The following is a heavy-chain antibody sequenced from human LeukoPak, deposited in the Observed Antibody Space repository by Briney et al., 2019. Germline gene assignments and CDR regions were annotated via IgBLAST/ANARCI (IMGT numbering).Heavy chain of an antibody. CDR2: TSSDLNVK. J-gene: IGHJ4*02. Sequence: GSLRLSCAASGFTFRNYVIHWVRQAPGKGLEWVAVTSSDLNVKLYADSVKGRFIISRDNSRSTLYLQMNSLRPEDTAIYYCAREGYYGSGSPPSFDYWGQGTLVTVSS. D-gene: IGHD3-10*01. V-gene: IGHV3-30-3*01. CDR1: GFTFRNYV. CDR3: AREGYYGSGSPPSFDY.